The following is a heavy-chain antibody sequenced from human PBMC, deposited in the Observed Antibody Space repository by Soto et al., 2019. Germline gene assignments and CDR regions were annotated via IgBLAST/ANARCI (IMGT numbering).Heavy chain of an antibody. J-gene: IGHJ4*02. CDR3: AGTKWIQLWSYFDY. CDR2: IYYSGST. V-gene: IGHV4-59*01. Sequence: PSETLSLTCTVSGGSISSYYWSWIRQPPGKGLEWIGYIYYSGSTNYNPSLKSRVTISVDTSKNQFSLKLSSVTAADTAVYYCAGTKWIQLWSYFDYWGQGTLVTVSS. D-gene: IGHD5-18*01. CDR1: GGSISSYY.